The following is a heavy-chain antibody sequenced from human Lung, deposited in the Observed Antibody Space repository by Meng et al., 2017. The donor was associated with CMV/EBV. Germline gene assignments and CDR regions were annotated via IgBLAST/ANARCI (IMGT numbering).Heavy chain of an antibody. D-gene: IGHD3-22*01. CDR2: INAGNGNT. Sequence: QVQLVQSGAEVKKPGASVKVSCQASGYTFTSYAMHWVRQAPGQRLEWMGWINAGNGNTKYSQRFQGRVTITRDTSASTAYMELSSLRSEDTTVYYCARAGYDSSGYYPQPFDYWGQGTLVTVS. V-gene: IGHV1-3*01. CDR3: ARAGYDSSGYYPQPFDY. J-gene: IGHJ4*02. CDR1: GYTFTSYA.